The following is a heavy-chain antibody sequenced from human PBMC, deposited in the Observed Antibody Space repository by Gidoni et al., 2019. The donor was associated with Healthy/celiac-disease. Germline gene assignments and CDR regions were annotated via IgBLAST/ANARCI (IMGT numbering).Heavy chain of an antibody. CDR2: ISDDGRNK. D-gene: IGHD3-22*01. CDR3: ERDYYDREAFDI. Sequence: QVHLVESGGGVFQPGRSLRLSCAASVFTFSSYAMHWVRQAPGKGLEGVGVISDDGRNKYDADAVKGRFTIARDKFKNTIYLQMNSMRAEDKAVYYCERDYYDREAFDIWGQGTMVTVSS. CDR1: VFTFSSYA. J-gene: IGHJ3*02. V-gene: IGHV3-30*04.